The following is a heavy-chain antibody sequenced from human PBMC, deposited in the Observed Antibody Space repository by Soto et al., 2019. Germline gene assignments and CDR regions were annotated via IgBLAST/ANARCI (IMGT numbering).Heavy chain of an antibody. CDR2: INPNSGGT. V-gene: IGHV1-2*04. J-gene: IGHJ3*02. D-gene: IGHD6-13*01. Sequence: ASVKVSCKASGYTFTGYYMHWVRQAPGQGLEWMGWINPNSGGTNYAQKFQGWVTMTRDTSISTAYMELSRLRSDDTAVYYCARAVVAGIYAFDIWGQGTMVTVSS. CDR3: ARAVVAGIYAFDI. CDR1: GYTFTGYY.